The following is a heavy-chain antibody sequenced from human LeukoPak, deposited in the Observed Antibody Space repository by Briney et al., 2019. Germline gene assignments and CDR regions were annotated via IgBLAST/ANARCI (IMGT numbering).Heavy chain of an antibody. Sequence: GSSVKVSCKASGGTFSSYAISWVRQAPGQELEWMGRIIPIFGTANYAQKFQGRVTITTDESTSTAYMELSSLRSEDTAVYYCAREGGYFDFDYWGQGTLVTVSS. CDR3: AREGGYFDFDY. J-gene: IGHJ4*02. CDR1: GGTFSSYA. CDR2: IIPIFGTA. V-gene: IGHV1-69*05. D-gene: IGHD3-22*01.